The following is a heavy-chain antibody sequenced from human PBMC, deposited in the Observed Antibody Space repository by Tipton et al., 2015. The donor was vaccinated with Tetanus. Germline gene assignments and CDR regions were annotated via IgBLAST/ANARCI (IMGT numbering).Heavy chain of an antibody. D-gene: IGHD3-22*01. J-gene: IGHJ6*02. CDR3: ARGPRTRIYDSSGYSFRHFYGMDV. V-gene: IGHV4-34*01. CDR1: GGSFTDYS. CDR2: VNQAGNT. Sequence: LRLSCAVYGGSFTDYSWSWIRQPPGQGLEWIGEVNQAGNTDYIPSLKGRVTMSLDTSKSQLSLNLSSVTAADTAVYYCARGPRTRIYDSSGYSFRHFYGMDVWGLGATVTVSS.